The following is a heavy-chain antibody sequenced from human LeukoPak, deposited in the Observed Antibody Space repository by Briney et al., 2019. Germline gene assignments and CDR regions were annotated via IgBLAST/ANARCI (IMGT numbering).Heavy chain of an antibody. D-gene: IGHD2-15*01. J-gene: IGHJ6*03. Sequence: GGSLRLSCAVSGFTFSNYWMSWVRQAPGKGLEWVANIKQDGSEKYYVDSVKGRFTISRDNAKNSLYLQMNSLRAEDTAVYYCARDNGYCSGGSCYHYYMDVWGKGTTVTISS. CDR3: ARDNGYCSGGSCYHYYMDV. CDR2: IKQDGSEK. V-gene: IGHV3-7*01. CDR1: GFTFSNYW.